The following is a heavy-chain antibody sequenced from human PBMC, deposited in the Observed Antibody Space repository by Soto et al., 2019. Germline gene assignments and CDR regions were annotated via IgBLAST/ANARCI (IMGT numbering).Heavy chain of an antibody. CDR3: GSGGERPWGIAAAGTWSWFDP. CDR1: GFTFSSYW. Sequence: EVQLVESGGGLVQPGGSLRLSCAASGFTFSSYWMSWVRQAPGKGLEWVANIKQDGSEKYYVDSVKGRFTISRDNAKNSRYLQMNRRRAEEPAVYYCGSGGERPWGIAAAGTWSWFDPWGQGTLVTVSS. D-gene: IGHD6-13*01. V-gene: IGHV3-7*01. J-gene: IGHJ5*02. CDR2: IKQDGSEK.